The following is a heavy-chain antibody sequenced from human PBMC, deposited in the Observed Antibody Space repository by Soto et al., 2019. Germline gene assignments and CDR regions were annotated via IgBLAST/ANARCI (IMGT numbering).Heavy chain of an antibody. CDR1: GRSISSGGYS. J-gene: IGHJ2*01. CDR3: VREGGSGSPNWYSNG. CDR2: TFRSGST. V-gene: IGHV4-30-2*01. Sequence: QLQLQASGSGLVKPSQTLSLTCTVSGRSISSGGYSWSWLRQPPGKGLEWIGYTFRSGSTSYNPSLKSRLPMSVEASKNPFSLALSSVTAADSAICYCVREGGSGSPNWYSNGWARGTLVSVSS. D-gene: IGHD1-26*01.